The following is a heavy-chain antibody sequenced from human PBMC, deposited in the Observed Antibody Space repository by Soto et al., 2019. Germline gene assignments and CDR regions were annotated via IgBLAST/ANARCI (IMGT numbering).Heavy chain of an antibody. CDR3: AKGEDARFYSRDGYFDY. CDR1: GFTFSSYG. J-gene: IGHJ4*02. CDR2: ISYDGSNK. V-gene: IGHV3-30*18. D-gene: IGHD3-3*01. Sequence: PGGSLRLSCAASGFTFSSYGMHWVRQAPGKGLEWVAVISYDGSNKYYADSVKGRFTISRDNSKNTLYLQMSSLRAEDTAVYYCAKGEDARFYSRDGYFDYWGQGTLVTVSS.